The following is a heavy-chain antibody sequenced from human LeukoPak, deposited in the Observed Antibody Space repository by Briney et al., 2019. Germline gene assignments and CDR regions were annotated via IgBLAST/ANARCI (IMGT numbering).Heavy chain of an antibody. D-gene: IGHD2-21*02. CDR1: GFTFSSSW. Sequence: GGSLRLSCAASGFTFSSSWMTWVRQAPGKELEWVAIIKPDGSDKSYVGSVKGRFTISRDNSKNTLYLQMNSLRAEDTAVYYCAREHPLLRYFDYWGQGTLVTVSS. CDR2: IKPDGSDK. V-gene: IGHV3-7*03. J-gene: IGHJ4*02. CDR3: AREHPLLRYFDY.